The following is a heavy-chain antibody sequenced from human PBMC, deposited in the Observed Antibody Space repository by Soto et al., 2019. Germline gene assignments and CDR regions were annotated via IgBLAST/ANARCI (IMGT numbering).Heavy chain of an antibody. D-gene: IGHD3-3*01. CDR2: INPSGGST. Sequence: QVQLVQSGAEVKKPGASVQLSCKASGSFFTTSYMHWLRQAPGQGLELMGVINPSGGSTIYAQKFQDRVTMTRDTPTRTVHMDLSSLRSDDTAVYYCARADYDFCMGCGCFYYGLDVWGQGTTVTVTS. V-gene: IGHV1-46*01. CDR1: GSFFTTSY. J-gene: IGHJ6*02. CDR3: ARADYDFCMGCGCFYYGLDV.